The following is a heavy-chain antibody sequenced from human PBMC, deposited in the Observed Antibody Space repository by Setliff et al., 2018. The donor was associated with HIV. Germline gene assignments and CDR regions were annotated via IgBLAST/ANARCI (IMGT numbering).Heavy chain of an antibody. J-gene: IGHJ3*02. V-gene: IGHV3-30*02. CDR2: IRYDGSNK. D-gene: IGHD3-16*01. Sequence: GSLRLSCAASGFTFSTYGMQWVRQAPGKGLEWVAFIRYDGSNKYYADSVKGRFTISRDNSKNTLYLQMSSLRDEDTAVYYCAKVFLFGIDVFDIWGQGTMVTVSS. CDR3: AKVFLFGIDVFDI. CDR1: GFTFSTYG.